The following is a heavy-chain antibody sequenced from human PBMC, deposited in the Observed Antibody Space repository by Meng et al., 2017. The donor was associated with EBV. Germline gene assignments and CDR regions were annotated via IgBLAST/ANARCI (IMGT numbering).Heavy chain of an antibody. CDR1: GYAFTSYI. CDR3: VRGPPVGVPGPGDY. D-gene: IGHD2-21*01. CDR2: INVGVGYT. V-gene: IGHV1-3*01. Sequence: QVQLVESGAEGKNPGASWKVSCKASGYAFTSYILHWVRQAPGQRLEWMGWINVGVGYTKYSQKFQGRVTISSDTSATTGYMELSSLRSEDTAVYYCVRGPPVGVPGPGDYWGQGTLVTVSS. J-gene: IGHJ4*02.